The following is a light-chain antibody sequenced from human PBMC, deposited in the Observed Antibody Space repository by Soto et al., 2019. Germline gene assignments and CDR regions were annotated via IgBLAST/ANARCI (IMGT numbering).Light chain of an antibody. CDR2: SND. Sequence: QSVLTQPTSASGTPGQRVSISCSGGSSNIGTNTVNWYQHLPGTAPKLLIFSNDERPSGVPDRFSGSKSGTSASLAISGLQSDDEADYYCATWDDSLNGVVFGGGTQLTVL. J-gene: IGLJ2*01. CDR1: SSNIGTNT. V-gene: IGLV1-44*01. CDR3: ATWDDSLNGVV.